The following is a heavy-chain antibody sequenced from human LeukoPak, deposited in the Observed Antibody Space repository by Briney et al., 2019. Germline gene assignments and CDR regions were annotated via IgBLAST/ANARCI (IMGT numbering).Heavy chain of an antibody. D-gene: IGHD1-26*01. CDR2: ISSSSSYI. CDR1: VFTFSSYS. Sequence: PGGSLRLSCAASVFTFSSYSMNWVRQAPGKGLEWVSSISSSSSYIYYADSVKGRFTISRDNAKNSLYLQMNSLRAEDTAVYYCARDRVGATMDAFDIWGQGTMVTVSS. J-gene: IGHJ3*02. CDR3: ARDRVGATMDAFDI. V-gene: IGHV3-21*01.